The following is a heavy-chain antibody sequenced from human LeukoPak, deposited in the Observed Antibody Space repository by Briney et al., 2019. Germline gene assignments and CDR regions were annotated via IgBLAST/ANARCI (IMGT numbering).Heavy chain of an antibody. J-gene: IGHJ4*02. D-gene: IGHD3-22*01. V-gene: IGHV3-33*08. CDR3: ARSWGYDSSGYPLDY. Sequence: GGSLRLSCAASGFTFSSYGMHWVRQAPGKGLEWVAVIWYDGSNKYYADSVKGRFTISRDNSKNTLYLQMNSLRAEDTAVYYCARSWGYDSSGYPLDYWGQGTLATVSS. CDR1: GFTFSSYG. CDR2: IWYDGSNK.